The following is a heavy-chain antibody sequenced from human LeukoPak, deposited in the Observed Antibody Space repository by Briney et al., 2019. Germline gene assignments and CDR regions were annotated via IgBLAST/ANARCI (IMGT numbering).Heavy chain of an antibody. Sequence: SETLSLTCTVSGGPMTSHYWSWIRQPPGKGLEWIGYVYYSGSINYSPSLTGRVTISVDTSKNQFSLKLSSVTAADTAVYYCVRGGYYFDFWGQGTLVTVAS. J-gene: IGHJ4*02. CDR2: VYYSGSI. D-gene: IGHD3-16*01. CDR1: GGPMTSHY. CDR3: VRGGYYFDF. V-gene: IGHV4-59*11.